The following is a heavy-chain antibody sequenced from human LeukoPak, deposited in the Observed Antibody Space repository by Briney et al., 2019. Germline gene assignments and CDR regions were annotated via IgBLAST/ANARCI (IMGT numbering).Heavy chain of an antibody. J-gene: IGHJ4*02. V-gene: IGHV4-31*03. D-gene: IGHD3-10*01. CDR2: IYYSGST. CDR3: ARDIGYGSGSYYPPDY. Sequence: PSETLSLTCTVSGGSISSGGYYWSWIRQHPGKGLEWIGYIYYSGSTYYNPSLKGRVTISVDTSKNQFSLKLSSVTAADTAVYYCARDIGYGSGSYYPPDYWGQGTLVTVSS. CDR1: GGSISSGGYY.